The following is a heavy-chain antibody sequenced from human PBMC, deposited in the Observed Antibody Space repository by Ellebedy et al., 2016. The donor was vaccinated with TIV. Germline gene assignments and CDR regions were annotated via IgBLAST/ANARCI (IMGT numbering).Heavy chain of an antibody. CDR2: IKHDGSVQ. V-gene: IGHV3-7*01. Sequence: GESLKISCAASGFTLSTHWMSWVRQAPGKGLEWVASIKHDGSVQFYVNSVRGRLTISRDNSKTSTYLQMNSLRAEDTAVYYCARWAYVNSWYHLDYWGQGTLVTVSS. D-gene: IGHD1-14*01. CDR1: GFTLSTHW. J-gene: IGHJ4*02. CDR3: ARWAYVNSWYHLDY.